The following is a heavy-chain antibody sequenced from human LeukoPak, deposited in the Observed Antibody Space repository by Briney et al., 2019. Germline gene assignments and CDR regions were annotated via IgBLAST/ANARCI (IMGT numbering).Heavy chain of an antibody. CDR1: KFTFSNYW. Sequence: GGSLRLSCAGSKFTFSNYWMTWVRQAPGKGLERLANINIDGSHTYYIDSVKGRFTISRDNAKNSLYLQMNSLRAEDTAVYYCARDLMGIAYRGAFYYWGQGTLVTVSS. J-gene: IGHJ4*02. D-gene: IGHD6-13*01. CDR2: INIDGSHT. CDR3: ARDLMGIAYRGAFYY. V-gene: IGHV3-7*03.